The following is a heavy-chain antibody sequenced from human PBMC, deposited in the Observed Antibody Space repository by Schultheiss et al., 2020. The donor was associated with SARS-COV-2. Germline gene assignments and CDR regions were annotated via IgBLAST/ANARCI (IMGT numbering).Heavy chain of an antibody. J-gene: IGHJ4*02. CDR3: ARALTMVRGVTPLGY. CDR1: GGTFTSYA. V-gene: IGHV1-3*01. CDR2: INAGNGNT. Sequence: ASVKVSCKASGGTFTSYAMHWVRQAPGQRLEWMGWINAGNGNTKYSQKFQGRVTITRDTSASTAYMELSSLRSEDTAVYYCARALTMVRGVTPLGYWGQGTLVTVSS. D-gene: IGHD3-10*01.